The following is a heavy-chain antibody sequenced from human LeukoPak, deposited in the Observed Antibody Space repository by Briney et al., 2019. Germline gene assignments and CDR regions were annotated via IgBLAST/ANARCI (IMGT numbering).Heavy chain of an antibody. Sequence: SETLSLTCAVYGGSFSGYYWSWIRQPPGKGLEWIGEINHSGSTNCNPSLKSRVTISVDTSKNQFSLKLSPVTAADAAVYYCARGPGQLTSECFDSWGQGILVTVSS. D-gene: IGHD6-13*01. V-gene: IGHV4-34*01. CDR2: INHSGST. CDR3: ARGPGQLTSECFDS. J-gene: IGHJ5*01. CDR1: GGSFSGYY.